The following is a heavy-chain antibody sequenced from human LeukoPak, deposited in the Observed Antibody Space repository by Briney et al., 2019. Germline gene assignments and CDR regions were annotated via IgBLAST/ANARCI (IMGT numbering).Heavy chain of an antibody. CDR2: ISAYNGNT. V-gene: IGHV1-18*01. Sequence: ASVKVSCKASGYTFTNYGFSWVRQAPGQGLEWMGWISAYNGNTNYAQKVQGRVTMTTDTSTSTAYMELRSLRSDDTAVYYCARTRGYYGGNWFDPWGQGTLVTVSS. CDR3: ARTRGYYGGNWFDP. D-gene: IGHD4-23*01. J-gene: IGHJ5*02. CDR1: GYTFTNYG.